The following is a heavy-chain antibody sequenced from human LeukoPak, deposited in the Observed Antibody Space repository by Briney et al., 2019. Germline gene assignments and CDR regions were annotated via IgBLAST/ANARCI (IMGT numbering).Heavy chain of an antibody. J-gene: IGHJ5*02. Sequence: SETLSLTCAVYGGSFSGYYWSWIRQPPGKGLEWIGEINHSGSTNYNPSLKSRVTISVDTSKNQFSLRLSSVTAADTAVYYCARGCRGSVVVVMRYNWFDPWGQGTLVTVSS. V-gene: IGHV4-34*01. D-gene: IGHD3-22*01. CDR2: INHSGST. CDR3: ARGCRGSVVVVMRYNWFDP. CDR1: GGSFSGYY.